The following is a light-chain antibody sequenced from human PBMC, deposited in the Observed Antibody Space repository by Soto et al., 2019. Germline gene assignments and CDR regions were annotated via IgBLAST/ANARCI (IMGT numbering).Light chain of an antibody. CDR2: QDS. J-gene: IGLJ1*01. CDR1: KLGDKY. V-gene: IGLV3-1*01. CDR3: QAWDGSTRV. Sequence: SYELTQPPSVSVSPGQTASITCSGDKLGDKYACWYQQKPGQSPVLVIYQDSKRPSGIPERFSGSNSGNTATLTISGTQPMDEADYYCQAWDGSTRVFGTGTKLTVL.